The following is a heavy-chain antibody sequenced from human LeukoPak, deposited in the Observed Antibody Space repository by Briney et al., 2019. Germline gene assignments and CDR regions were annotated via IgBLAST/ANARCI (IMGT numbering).Heavy chain of an antibody. Sequence: ASVKVSCKASGYTFTSYDINWVRQATGQGLEWMGWMNPNSGNTGYAQKFQGRVTMTRNASISTAYMELSSLRSEDTAVYYCARAVDITMVRGVKGDYFDYWGQGTLVTVSS. CDR3: ARAVDITMVRGVKGDYFDY. D-gene: IGHD3-10*01. CDR2: MNPNSGNT. J-gene: IGHJ4*02. V-gene: IGHV1-8*01. CDR1: GYTFTSYD.